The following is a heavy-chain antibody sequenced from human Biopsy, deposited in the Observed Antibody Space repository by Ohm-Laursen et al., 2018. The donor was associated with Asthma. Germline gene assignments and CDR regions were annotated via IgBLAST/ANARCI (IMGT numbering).Heavy chain of an antibody. V-gene: IGHV4-30-4*01. D-gene: IGHD4-17*01. Sequence: TLSLTSTVSSAYIGTLDYLWSRLRRSQGKGLEWIGFVFYSGTTHYSWSLERRLYISIDTARNDFSMRLRSLTAADTAVYFCARVASYGDVYFGIDDWGPGTAVSVS. CDR3: ARVASYGDVYFGIDD. CDR1: SAYIGTLDYL. J-gene: IGHJ6*02. CDR2: VFYSGTT.